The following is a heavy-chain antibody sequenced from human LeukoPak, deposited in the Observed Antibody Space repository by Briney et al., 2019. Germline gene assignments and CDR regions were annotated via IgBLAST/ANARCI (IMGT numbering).Heavy chain of an antibody. CDR2: FDPGDGET. J-gene: IGHJ4*02. CDR1: VYTLTELS. D-gene: IGHD5-24*01. CDR3: ATDRRYGGTAMGY. V-gene: IGHV1-24*01. Sequence: GASVKASCKVSVYTLTELSMHLVRQARGKRPEWMGGFDPGDGETIYAQTLQRRFTMTEHTPTDTAYMELTCSTAECTAVYYCATDRRYGGTAMGYWGQGTLVSVSS.